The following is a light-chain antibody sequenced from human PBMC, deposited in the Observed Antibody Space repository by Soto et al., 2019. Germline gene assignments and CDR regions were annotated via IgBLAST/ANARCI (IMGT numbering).Light chain of an antibody. V-gene: IGKV3-20*01. J-gene: IGKJ1*01. CDR3: QQYGSSPGT. Sequence: EIVMTESPGTLSVSPGERATLSCGASQSVSINLAWYQQKPGHAPRLLIYGASSRATGIPDRFSGSGSGTDFTLTISRLEPEDFAVYYCQQYGSSPGTFGQGTKVDI. CDR2: GAS. CDR1: QSVSIN.